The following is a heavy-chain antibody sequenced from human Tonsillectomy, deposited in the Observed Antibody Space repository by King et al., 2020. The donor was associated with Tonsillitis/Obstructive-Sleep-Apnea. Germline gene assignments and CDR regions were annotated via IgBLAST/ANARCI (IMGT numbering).Heavy chain of an antibody. J-gene: IGHJ5*02. D-gene: IGHD5-18*01. CDR1: GGTFSSYA. V-gene: IGHV1-69*01. Sequence: QLVQSGAEVKKPGSSVKVSCKASGGTFSSYAISWVRQAPGQGLEWMGGIIPISGTANYAQKFQGRVTITADESTSTAYMELSSLRSEDTAVYYCARVGYSYGLLLGWFDPWGQGTLVTVSS. CDR2: IIPISGTA. CDR3: ARVGYSYGLLLGWFDP.